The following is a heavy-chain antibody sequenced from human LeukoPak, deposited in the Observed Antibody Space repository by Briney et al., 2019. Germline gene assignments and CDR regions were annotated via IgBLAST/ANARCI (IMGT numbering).Heavy chain of an antibody. CDR2: ISYDGSNK. V-gene: IGHV3-30*18. CDR1: GFTFTSYA. CDR3: AKGGPERYYYDSSGYYAFDI. J-gene: IGHJ3*02. D-gene: IGHD3-22*01. Sequence: GGSLRLSCAASGFTFTSYAMNWVRQAPGKGLEWVAVISYDGSNKYYADSVKGRFTISRDNSKNTLYLQMNRLRAEDTAVYYCAKGGPERYYYDSSGYYAFDIWGQGTMVTVSS.